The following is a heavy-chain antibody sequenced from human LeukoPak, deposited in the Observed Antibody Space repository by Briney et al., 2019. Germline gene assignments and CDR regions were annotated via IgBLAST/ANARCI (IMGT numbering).Heavy chain of an antibody. CDR3: VRETMPPAPHSGAFHI. V-gene: IGHV3-30*03. D-gene: IGHD2-2*01. CDR2: SNE. J-gene: IGHJ3*02. CDR1: GFSLSTYI. Sequence: GGSLRLSCAASGFSLSTYIMHWVRQAPGKGLEWVASSNEDYIDSVKGRFIISRDNSKNTVYLQMNSLRAEDTAVFYCVRETMPPAPHSGAFHIWGQGTMVTVSS.